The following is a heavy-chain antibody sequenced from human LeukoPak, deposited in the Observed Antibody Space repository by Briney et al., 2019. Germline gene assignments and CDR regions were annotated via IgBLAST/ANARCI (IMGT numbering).Heavy chain of an antibody. CDR3: ARDWAPYDSSGYYDY. CDR2: ISSSGSHI. J-gene: IGHJ4*02. V-gene: IGHV3-48*03. CDR1: GFTFRSYE. Sequence: GGSLRLSCAASGFTFRSYEMNWVRQAPGKGLEGVSYISSSGSHIYYADSVKGRFTISRDNAKNSLYLQMNSLRAEDTAVYYCARDWAPYDSSGYYDYWGQGTLVTVSS. D-gene: IGHD3-22*01.